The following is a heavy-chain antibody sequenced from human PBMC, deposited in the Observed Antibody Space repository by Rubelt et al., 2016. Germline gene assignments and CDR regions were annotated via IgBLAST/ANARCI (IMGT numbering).Heavy chain of an antibody. D-gene: IGHD3-10*01. CDR2: IYPGDSDT. J-gene: IGHJ3*02. V-gene: IGHV5-51*01. Sequence: IYPGDSDTRYSPSFQGQVTISADKSISTAYLQWSSLKASDTAMYYCARQIWFGEGDAFDIWGQGTMVTVSS. CDR3: ARQIWFGEGDAFDI.